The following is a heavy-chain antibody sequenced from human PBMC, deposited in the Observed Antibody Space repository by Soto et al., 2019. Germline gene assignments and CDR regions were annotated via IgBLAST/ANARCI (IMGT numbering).Heavy chain of an antibody. CDR3: AREGGRAAGTYYGMDV. J-gene: IGHJ6*02. V-gene: IGHV3-53*01. CDR1: EFTVSSNY. Sequence: GGSLRLSCAASEFTVSSNYMSWVRQAPGKGLEWVSVIYSGGSTYYADSVKGRFTISRDNSKNTLYLQMNSLRAEDTAVYYCAREGGRAAGTYYGMDVWGQGTTVTVSS. D-gene: IGHD6-13*01. CDR2: IYSGGST.